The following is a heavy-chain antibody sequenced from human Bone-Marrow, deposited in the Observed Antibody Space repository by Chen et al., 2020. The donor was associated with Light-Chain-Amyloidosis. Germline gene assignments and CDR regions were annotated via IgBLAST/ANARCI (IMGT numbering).Heavy chain of an antibody. CDR2: LSHGGSKK. CDR1: GSSFNYYA. CDR3: ARGWDSGWSYFDN. J-gene: IGHJ4*02. V-gene: IGHV3-30-3*01. D-gene: IGHD6-19*01. Sequence: QVHMVESGGGVVQPGRYPRMSWAGSGSSFNYYAMHWVRQAPGKGLEWVAGLSHGGSKKFHADDVKGRFTISGDNPKSTLYLQMDRLRTEDTAVYYCARGWDSGWSYFDNWGQGTLVTVSS.